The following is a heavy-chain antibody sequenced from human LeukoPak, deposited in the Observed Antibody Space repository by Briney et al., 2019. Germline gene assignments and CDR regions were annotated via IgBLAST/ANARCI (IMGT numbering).Heavy chain of an antibody. CDR2: IYGYGST. CDR3: ARHGGSYSFDS. J-gene: IGHJ4*02. V-gene: IGHV4-59*08. CDR1: SGSISTYY. Sequence: SETLSLTCTVSSGSISTYYWSWIRQPPGKGLEWIGYIYGYGSTNINPSLKSRVTISKDTCKNQFSVKLSSVTAADTAVYYCARHGGSYSFDSWGQGTLVSVSS. D-gene: IGHD2-21*01.